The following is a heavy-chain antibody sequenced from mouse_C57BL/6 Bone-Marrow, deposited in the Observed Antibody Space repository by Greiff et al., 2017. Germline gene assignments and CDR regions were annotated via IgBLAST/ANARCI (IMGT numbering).Heavy chain of an antibody. J-gene: IGHJ4*01. D-gene: IGHD2-5*01. CDR2: IYPRSGNT. CDR3: ARYSNYVNYAMDY. V-gene: IGHV1-81*01. CDR1: GYTFTSYG. Sequence: QVQLKESGAELARPGASVKLSCKASGYTFTSYGISWVKQRTGQGLEWIGEIYPRSGNTYYNEKFKGKATLTADKSSSTAHMELRSLTSEDSAVYFCARYSNYVNYAMDYGGQGTSVTVSS.